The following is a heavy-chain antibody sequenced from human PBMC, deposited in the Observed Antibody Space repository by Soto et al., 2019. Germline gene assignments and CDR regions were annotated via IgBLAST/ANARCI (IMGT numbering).Heavy chain of an antibody. CDR3: AKVAVADYYYYGMDV. V-gene: IGHV3-9*01. D-gene: IGHD6-19*01. J-gene: IGHJ6*02. CDR2: ISWNSGSI. CDR1: GFTFDDYA. Sequence: PGGSLRLSCAASGFTFDDYAMHWVRQAPGKGLEWVSGISWNSGSIGYADSVKGRFTISRDNAKNSLYLQMNSLRAEDTALYYCAKVAVADYYYYGMDVWGQGTTVTVSS.